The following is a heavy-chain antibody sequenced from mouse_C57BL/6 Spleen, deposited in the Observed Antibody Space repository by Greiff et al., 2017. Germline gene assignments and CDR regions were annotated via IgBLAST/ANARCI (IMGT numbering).Heavy chain of an antibody. Sequence: QVQLQQPGAELVKPGASVKLSCKASGYTFTSYWMHWVKQRPGRGLEWIGRIAPNSGGTKYNEKFKSKATLTVDKPSSTAYMQLSSLTSEDSAVYYCARLGGTGAMDYWGQGTSVTVSS. CDR3: ARLGGTGAMDY. J-gene: IGHJ4*01. CDR1: GYTFTSYW. V-gene: IGHV1-72*01. D-gene: IGHD3-3*01. CDR2: IAPNSGGT.